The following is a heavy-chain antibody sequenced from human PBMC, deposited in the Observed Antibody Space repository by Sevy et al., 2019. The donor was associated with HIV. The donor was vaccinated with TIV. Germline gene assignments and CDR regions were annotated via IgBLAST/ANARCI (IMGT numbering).Heavy chain of an antibody. D-gene: IGHD6-19*01. CDR1: GFTFSSYS. V-gene: IGHV3-48*02. J-gene: IGHJ6*02. CDR3: ARGGGSGLLGVRYYYYGMDV. Sequence: GGSLRLSCAASGFTFSSYSMNWVRQAPGKGLEWVSYISSSSSTIYYADSVKGRFTISRDNAKNSLYLQMNSLRDEDTAVYYCARGGGSGLLGVRYYYYGMDVWGQGTTVTVSS. CDR2: ISSSSSTI.